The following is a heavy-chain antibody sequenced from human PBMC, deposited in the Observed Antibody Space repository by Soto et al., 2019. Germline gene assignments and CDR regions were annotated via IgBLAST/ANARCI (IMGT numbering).Heavy chain of an antibody. CDR1: GFSLSSRGVG. D-gene: IGHD3-22*01. CDR3: AHYYDSSGKWGFDC. Sequence: QTTLKESGPTLVRLTQTLTLTCTFSGFSLSSRGVGVGWIRQPPVKALEWLARIYWNDNPPYSHSLKSRLTAIKDTSRDQVVLTMTNMDPVDTATYFCAHYYDSSGKWGFDCWGQGTLVTVSS. CDR2: IYWNDNP. J-gene: IGHJ5*01. V-gene: IGHV2-5*01.